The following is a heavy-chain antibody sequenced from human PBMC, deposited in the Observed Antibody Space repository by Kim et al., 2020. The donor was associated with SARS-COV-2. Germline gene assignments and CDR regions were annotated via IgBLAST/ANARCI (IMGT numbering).Heavy chain of an antibody. V-gene: IGHV1-8*01. CDR2: MNPNSGNT. J-gene: IGHJ4*02. CDR1: GYTFTSYD. Sequence: ASVKVSCKASGYTFTSYDINWVRQATGQGLEWMGWMNPNSGNTGYAQKFQGRVTMTRNTSISTAYMELSSLRSEDTAVYYCARGRRGAGTRKLYYFDYWGQGTLVTVSS. D-gene: IGHD6-19*01. CDR3: ARGRRGAGTRKLYYFDY.